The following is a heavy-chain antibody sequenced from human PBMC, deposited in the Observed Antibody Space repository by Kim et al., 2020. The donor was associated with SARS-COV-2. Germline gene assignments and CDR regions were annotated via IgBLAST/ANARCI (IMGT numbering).Heavy chain of an antibody. D-gene: IGHD3-22*01. V-gene: IGHV3-33*01. J-gene: IGHJ4*02. CDR2: IWYDGSNK. CDR3: ARVPDSSGYYHGGFDY. CDR1: GFTFSSYG. Sequence: GGSLRLSCAASGFTFSSYGMHWVRQAPGKGLEWVAVIWYDGSNKYYADSVKGRFTISRDNSKNTLYLQMNSLRAEDTAVYYCARVPDSSGYYHGGFDYWGQGTLVTVSS.